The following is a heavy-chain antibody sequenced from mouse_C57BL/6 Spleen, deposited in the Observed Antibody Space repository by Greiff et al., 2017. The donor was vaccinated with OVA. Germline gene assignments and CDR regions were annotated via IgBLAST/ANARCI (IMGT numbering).Heavy chain of an antibody. V-gene: IGHV1-82*01. J-gene: IGHJ2*01. D-gene: IGHD2-3*01. Sequence: VKLQESGPELVKPGASVKISCKASGYAFSSSWMNWVKQRPGKGLEWIGRIYPGDGDTNYNGKFKGKATLTADKSSSTAYMQLSSLTSEDSAVYFCAREDGYLYFDYWGQGTTLTVSS. CDR3: AREDGYLYFDY. CDR2: IYPGDGDT. CDR1: GYAFSSSW.